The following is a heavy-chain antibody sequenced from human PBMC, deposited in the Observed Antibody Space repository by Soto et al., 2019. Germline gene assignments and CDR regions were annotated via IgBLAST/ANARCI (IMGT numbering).Heavy chain of an antibody. CDR2: INDSGST. J-gene: IGHJ4*02. CDR1: GGSFSGFY. V-gene: IGHV4-34*01. D-gene: IGHD3-10*01. Sequence: SETLSLTCAVYGGSFSGFYWSWIRQPPGKRPEWIGEINDSGSTNYSPSLKSRVTISVDTSKNQFSLKVTSVTAADTAVYYWARGVVRRVTIQYTSFIDSLAMGTSVT. CDR3: ARGVVRRVTIQYTSFIDS.